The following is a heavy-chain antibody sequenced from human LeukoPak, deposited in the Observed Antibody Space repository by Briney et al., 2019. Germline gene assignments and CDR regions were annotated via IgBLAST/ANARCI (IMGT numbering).Heavy chain of an antibody. CDR3: ARHGGYYYDSSGYWYFDL. CDR2: IYSGGST. D-gene: IGHD3-22*01. Sequence: GGSLRLSCAASGFTVSSNYMSWVRQAPGKGLEWVSVIYSGGSTYYADSVKGRFTISRDNSKNTLYLQMNSLRAEDTAVYYCARHGGYYYDSSGYWYFDLWGRGTLVTVSS. V-gene: IGHV3-53*01. CDR1: GFTVSSNY. J-gene: IGHJ2*01.